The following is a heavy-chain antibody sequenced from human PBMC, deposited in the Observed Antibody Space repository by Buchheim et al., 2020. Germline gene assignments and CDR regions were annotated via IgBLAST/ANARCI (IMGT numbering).Heavy chain of an antibody. V-gene: IGHV3-13*01. J-gene: IGHJ5*02. CDR3: VAERSGENWFDP. Sequence: QPVESGGGLVQPGGSLRLSCAAPGLTFSNYDMHWVRQVSGKGLEWVSAMTVAGDTFYPDSVRGRFSISRDNAKNSVYLQMNNLRAGDTALYYGVAERSGENWFDPWGQGTL. CDR2: MTVAGDT. CDR1: GLTFSNYD. D-gene: IGHD3-3*01.